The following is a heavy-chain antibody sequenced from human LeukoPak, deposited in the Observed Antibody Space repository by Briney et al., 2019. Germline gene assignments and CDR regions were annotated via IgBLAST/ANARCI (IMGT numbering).Heavy chain of an antibody. J-gene: IGHJ3*02. D-gene: IGHD2-2*01. Sequence: GGSLRLSCAASGFTFSSYSMNWVRQAPGKGLEWVSSISSSSSYIYYADSVKGRFTISRDNAKNSLYLQMNSLRAENTAVYYCARDLPDAFDIWGQGTMVTVSS. CDR2: ISSSSSYI. CDR3: ARDLPDAFDI. V-gene: IGHV3-21*01. CDR1: GFTFSSYS.